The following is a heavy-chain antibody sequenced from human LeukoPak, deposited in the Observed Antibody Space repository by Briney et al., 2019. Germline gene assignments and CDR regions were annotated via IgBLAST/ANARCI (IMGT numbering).Heavy chain of an antibody. Sequence: ASVKVSCKASGYAFTSYYMHWVRQAPGQGLEWMGIINPSGGSTSYAQKFQGWVTMTRDTSISTAYMELSRLRSDDTAVYYCARGILVRRIAAAGRGNFDYWGQGTLVTVSS. CDR3: ARGILVRRIAAAGRGNFDY. CDR1: GYAFTSYY. CDR2: INPSGGST. V-gene: IGHV1-46*01. J-gene: IGHJ4*02. D-gene: IGHD6-13*01.